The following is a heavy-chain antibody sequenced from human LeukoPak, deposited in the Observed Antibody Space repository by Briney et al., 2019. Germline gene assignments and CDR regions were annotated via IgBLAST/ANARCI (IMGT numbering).Heavy chain of an antibody. Sequence: GGSLRLSCAGSGFTFNNNWMSWVRRAPGKGLEWVANIKQDGSEKYYVDSVKGRFTISRDNAKNSLSLQMNSLRAEDTAVYYCARDKYYDRYFDSWGQGTLVTVSS. CDR2: IKQDGSEK. V-gene: IGHV3-7*01. J-gene: IGHJ4*02. D-gene: IGHD3-22*01. CDR3: ARDKYYDRYFDS. CDR1: GFTFNNNW.